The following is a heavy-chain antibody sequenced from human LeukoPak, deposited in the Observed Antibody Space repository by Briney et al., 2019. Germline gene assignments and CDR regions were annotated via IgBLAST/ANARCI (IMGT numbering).Heavy chain of an antibody. CDR1: GYTFSSYW. Sequence: GESLKISCKGSGYTFSSYWIGWVRQMPGKGLEWMGIIYPGGSDTRYSPSLQGQVTISVDTSIGTAYLQWSSLKASDTAIYYCARQNDFRLDYWGQGTLVTVSS. CDR3: ARQNDFRLDY. V-gene: IGHV5-51*01. CDR2: IYPGGSDT. D-gene: IGHD3-3*01. J-gene: IGHJ4*02.